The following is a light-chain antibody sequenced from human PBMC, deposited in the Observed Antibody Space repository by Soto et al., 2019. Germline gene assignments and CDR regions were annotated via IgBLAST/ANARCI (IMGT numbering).Light chain of an antibody. CDR2: VAS. V-gene: IGKV3-20*01. CDR1: QSVSSN. J-gene: IGKJ1*01. Sequence: EIVLTQSPATLSLSPGERATLSCRASQSVSSNLAWYQQKPAQAPRLLIYVASRRAPGIPERFSGSGSGTDFTLTISRLEPEDFAVYYCQQYLTSPKTFGQGTKVDIK. CDR3: QQYLTSPKT.